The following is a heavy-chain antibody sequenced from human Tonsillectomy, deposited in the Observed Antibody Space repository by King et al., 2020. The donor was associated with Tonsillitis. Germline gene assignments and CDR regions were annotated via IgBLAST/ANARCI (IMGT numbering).Heavy chain of an antibody. Sequence: VQPVESGGGLVQPGGSLRLSCAASGLPFNNYDMNWVRQAPGKGLEWVSVISVSGGSTHYSDSVKGRFTISRDNSKNTLYLQMNSLRAEDTAVYYCAIAYSSASYFFDYWGQGTLVTVSS. CDR2: ISVSGGST. D-gene: IGHD5-18*01. CDR3: AIAYSSASYFFDY. J-gene: IGHJ4*02. V-gene: IGHV3-23*04. CDR1: GLPFNNYD.